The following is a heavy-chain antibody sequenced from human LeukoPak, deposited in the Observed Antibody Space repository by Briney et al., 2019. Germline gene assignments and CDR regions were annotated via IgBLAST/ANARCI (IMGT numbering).Heavy chain of an antibody. CDR2: IHPSGGT. D-gene: IGHD1-26*01. J-gene: IGHJ4*02. CDR1: GGSFSGYY. Sequence: SETLSLTCAVYGGSFSGYYCTWIRQPPGEGLEWIGEIHPSGGTNYNSSLMNRVTISLDTSKNQFSLKLSSVTAADTAVYFCARGLDTYKSGLDWGQGTLVTVSS. V-gene: IGHV4-34*01. CDR3: ARGLDTYKSGLD.